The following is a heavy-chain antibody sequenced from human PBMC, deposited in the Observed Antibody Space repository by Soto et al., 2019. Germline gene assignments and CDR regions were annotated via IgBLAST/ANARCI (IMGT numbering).Heavy chain of an antibody. V-gene: IGHV3-21*01. CDR3: ARVPGNGGY. Sequence: EVQLVESGGGLVKPGGSLRLSCAASGFTFSSYSMNWVRQAPGKGLEWVSSISSSSSYIHYADSVKGRFTISRDNAKNSLYLQMNSLRAEDTAVYYCARVPGNGGYWGQGTLVTVSS. CDR1: GFTFSSYS. J-gene: IGHJ4*02. D-gene: IGHD1-1*01. CDR2: ISSSSSYI.